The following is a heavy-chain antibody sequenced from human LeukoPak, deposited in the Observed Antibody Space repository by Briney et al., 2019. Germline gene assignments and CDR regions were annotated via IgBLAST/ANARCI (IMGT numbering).Heavy chain of an antibody. J-gene: IGHJ4*02. V-gene: IGHV4-34*01. D-gene: IGHD3-22*01. CDR3: ARGPPLTYDGSGYYFFDY. CDR2: INHGGST. CDR1: GGPFSGYF. Sequence: SETLSLTCAVYGGPFSGYFWTWLRQPPGKGLDGIGEINHGGSTNYNQSLTSGVTISLDTSKNHFSLELSSLTAADPAVYYCARGPPLTYDGSGYYFFDYWGQGTLVTVSS.